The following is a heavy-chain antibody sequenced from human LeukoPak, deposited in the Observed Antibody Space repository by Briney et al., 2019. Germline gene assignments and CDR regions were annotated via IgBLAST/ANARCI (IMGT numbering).Heavy chain of an antibody. CDR1: GVSISRSY. J-gene: IGHJ5*02. D-gene: IGHD5-24*01. V-gene: IGHV4-59*08. CDR2: ISYTGIS. CDR3: ARLPEGGYATSLGWIGP. Sequence: SETLSLTCSVSGVSISRSYWIWIRQTPGKGLECIGYISYTGISSYNPSLKSRVTISVDTSKNQFSLNVSSVTAADTAVYYCARLPEGGYATSLGWIGPWGQGTRVTVSS.